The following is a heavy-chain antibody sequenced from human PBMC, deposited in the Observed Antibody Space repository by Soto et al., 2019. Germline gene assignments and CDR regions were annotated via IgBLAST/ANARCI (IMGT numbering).Heavy chain of an antibody. D-gene: IGHD2-8*01. CDR2: ISGSGGST. V-gene: IGHV3-23*01. J-gene: IGHJ4*02. CDR1: GFTFSSYA. CDR3: ANVPWEIVLMVYEP. Sequence: EVQLLESGGGLVQPGGSLRLSCAASGFTFSSYAMSWVRQAPGKGLEWVSAISGSGGSTYYADSVKGRFTISRDNSQNTLYVQMHSLRAEDTAVYYCANVPWEIVLMVYEPWGQGPLVTVSS.